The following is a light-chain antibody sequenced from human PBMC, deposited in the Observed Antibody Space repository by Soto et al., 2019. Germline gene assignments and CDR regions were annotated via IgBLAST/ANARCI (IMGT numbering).Light chain of an antibody. CDR3: QQYNNWPLT. Sequence: EIVMTQSPATLSVSPGERATLSCRASQSVSSNLAWYQQKPGQAPRLLIYGASPMSTGITARFRGSGSGTEFTLTISSLQSEDFAVYYCQQYNNWPLTFGPGTKVDIK. J-gene: IGKJ3*01. V-gene: IGKV3D-15*01. CDR2: GAS. CDR1: QSVSSN.